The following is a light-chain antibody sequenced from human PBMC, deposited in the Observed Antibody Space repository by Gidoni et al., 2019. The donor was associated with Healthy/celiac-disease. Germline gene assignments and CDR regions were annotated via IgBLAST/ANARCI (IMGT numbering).Light chain of an antibody. CDR3: CSYAGSSTLV. J-gene: IGLJ2*01. V-gene: IGLV2-23*01. CDR2: EGS. CDR1: SSDVGSYNL. Sequence: QSALTQPASVSGSPRQSITISCTGTSSDVGSYNLVSWYQQHPGKAPKLRIYEGSKRPSGVSNRFSGSKSGNTASLTISGLQAEDEADYYCCSYAGSSTLVFGGGTKLTVL.